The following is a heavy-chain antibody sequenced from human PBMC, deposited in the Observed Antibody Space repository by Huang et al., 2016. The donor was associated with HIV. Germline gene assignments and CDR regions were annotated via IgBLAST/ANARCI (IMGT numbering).Heavy chain of an antibody. Sequence: QVQLQESGPGLLKPSDTLSLTCTVSGGSITSHYWTCSRKPPGKGLEGIGNIYYSGSNNYKPPLQSRGTRSVDRTKNQVALRLRSVTAADTAVDFWARGLPLVGALNYWGQGTPVTVSS. CDR2: IYYSGSN. D-gene: IGHD1-26*01. CDR3: ARGLPLVGALNY. CDR1: GGSITSHY. V-gene: IGHV4-59*11. J-gene: IGHJ4*02.